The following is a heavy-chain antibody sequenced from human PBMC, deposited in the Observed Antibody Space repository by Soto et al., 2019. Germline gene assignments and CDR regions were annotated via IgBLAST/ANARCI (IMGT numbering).Heavy chain of an antibody. D-gene: IGHD2-2*02. Sequence: GASVKVSCKASGYTFTSYGISWVRQAPGQGLEWMGWISAYNGNTNYAQKLQGRVTMTTDTSTSTAYMELRSLRSDDTAVYYCATVGYCISTSCYSGPYYYGMDVWGQGTTVTVSS. CDR2: ISAYNGNT. V-gene: IGHV1-18*01. CDR3: ATVGYCISTSCYSGPYYYGMDV. CDR1: GYTFTSYG. J-gene: IGHJ6*02.